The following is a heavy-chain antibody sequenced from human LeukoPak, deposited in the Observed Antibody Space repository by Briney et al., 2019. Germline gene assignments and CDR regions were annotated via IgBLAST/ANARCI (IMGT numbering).Heavy chain of an antibody. Sequence: GGSLRLSCEASGFTFHDYAMHWVRQAPGKGLEWVSGISWNNGLIGYGDSVRGRFTISRDNANNSLYLQMNSLRPEDTAFYYCAKDLLAVPATIGSWGQGTLVTVSS. V-gene: IGHV3-9*01. CDR3: AKDLLAVPATIGS. J-gene: IGHJ4*02. CDR1: GFTFHDYA. D-gene: IGHD3-10*01. CDR2: ISWNNGLI.